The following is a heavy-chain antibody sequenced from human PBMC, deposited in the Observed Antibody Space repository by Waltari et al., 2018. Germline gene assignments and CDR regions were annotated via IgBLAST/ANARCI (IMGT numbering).Heavy chain of an antibody. D-gene: IGHD3-9*01. J-gene: IGHJ5*02. V-gene: IGHV3-23*03. CDR1: GFTFSSYA. CDR3: AKDLILTGSRGWFDP. CDR2: IYSGGST. Sequence: EVQLLESGGGLVQPGGSLRLSCAASGFTFSSYAMSWVRQAPGKGLEWVSVIYSGGSTYNADAVEGRFTISRENSKNTLYLQMNSLRAEDTAVYYCAKDLILTGSRGWFDPWGQGTLVTVSS.